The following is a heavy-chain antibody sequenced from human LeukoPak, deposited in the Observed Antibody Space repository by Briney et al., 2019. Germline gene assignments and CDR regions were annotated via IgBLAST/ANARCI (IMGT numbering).Heavy chain of an antibody. J-gene: IGHJ4*02. V-gene: IGHV3-21*01. CDR3: ARDKEFSNYVDY. CDR2: ISSSSSYI. D-gene: IGHD4-4*01. Sequence: GGSLRLSCAASGFTFSSYSMNWVRQAPGKGLEWVSSISSSSSYIYYADSVKGRFTISRDNAKNSLYLQMNSLRAEDTAVYYCARDKEFSNYVDYWGQGTLVTVSS. CDR1: GFTFSSYS.